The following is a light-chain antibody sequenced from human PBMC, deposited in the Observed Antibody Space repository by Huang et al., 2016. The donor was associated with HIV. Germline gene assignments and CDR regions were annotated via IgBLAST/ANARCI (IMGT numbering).Light chain of an antibody. CDR2: RAS. V-gene: IGKV1-39*01. CDR3: QQSYSDPPWT. CDR1: QSITNY. Sequence: DIQVTQSPSSLSASVGDRVTITCRASQSITNYLNCYQQKQMKAPKLLIYRASNLQSGVPSRFSGSGSGTDFTLTINSLHPEDFATYYCQQSYSDPPWTFGQGTKVEIK. J-gene: IGKJ1*01.